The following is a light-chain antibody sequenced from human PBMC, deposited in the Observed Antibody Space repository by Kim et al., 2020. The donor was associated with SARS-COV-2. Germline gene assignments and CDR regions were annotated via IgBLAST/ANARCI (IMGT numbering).Light chain of an antibody. Sequence: QSALTQPPSASGSPGQSVTISCTGTSIDVNAYNYVSWYQQRPGKAPKLMIYEVTKRPSGVPDRFSGSRSGDTASLTVSGLQAEDEADYYCSSYAGGDNLVFGGGTQLTVL. CDR2: EVT. J-gene: IGLJ2*01. V-gene: IGLV2-8*01. CDR3: SSYAGGDNLV. CDR1: SIDVNAYNY.